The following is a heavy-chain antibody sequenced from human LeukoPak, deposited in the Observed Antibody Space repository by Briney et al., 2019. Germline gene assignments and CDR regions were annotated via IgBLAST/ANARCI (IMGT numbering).Heavy chain of an antibody. J-gene: IGHJ4*02. Sequence: SVKVSCKASGGTFSSYAISWVRQAPGQGLEWMGRIIPILGIANYAQKFQGRVTITADKSTSTAYMELSSLRSEDTAVYYCARGAYRLTGYSATDYWGQGTLVTVSS. CDR2: IIPILGIA. CDR1: GGTFSSYA. D-gene: IGHD3-9*01. CDR3: ARGAYRLTGYSATDY. V-gene: IGHV1-69*04.